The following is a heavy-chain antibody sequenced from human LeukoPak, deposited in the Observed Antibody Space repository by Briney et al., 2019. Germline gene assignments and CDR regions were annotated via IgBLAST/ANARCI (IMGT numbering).Heavy chain of an antibody. D-gene: IGHD5-12*01. Sequence: PSETLSLTCTVSGGSVSSGTSYWNWIRQPAGKGLEWLGRIQTSGSINYNPSLMSRVTISVDTSRNQFSLNLSSVTAADTAVYYCARGKRGYEYGTDYFDYWGQGTLVTVSS. CDR2: IQTSGSI. CDR1: GGSVSSGTSY. V-gene: IGHV4-61*02. J-gene: IGHJ4*02. CDR3: ARGKRGYEYGTDYFDY.